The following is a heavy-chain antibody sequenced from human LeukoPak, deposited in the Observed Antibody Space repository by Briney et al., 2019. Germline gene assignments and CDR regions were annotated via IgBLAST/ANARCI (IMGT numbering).Heavy chain of an antibody. CDR3: ARAGFDSSGYYYVPLPYFDY. V-gene: IGHV1-2*02. CDR1: GCTFTGYY. CDR2: INPNSGGT. J-gene: IGHJ4*02. Sequence: ASVKVSCKASGCTFTGYYMHWVRQAPGQGLEWMGWINPNSGGTNYAQKFQGRVTMTRDTSISTAYMELSRLRSDDTAVYYCARAGFDSSGYYYVPLPYFDYWGQGTLVTVSS. D-gene: IGHD3-22*01.